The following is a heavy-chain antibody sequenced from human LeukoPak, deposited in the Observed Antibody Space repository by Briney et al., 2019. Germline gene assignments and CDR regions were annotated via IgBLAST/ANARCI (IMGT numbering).Heavy chain of an antibody. CDR2: IRQDGSEK. CDR1: GFTFSSYW. J-gene: IGHJ6*01. V-gene: IGHV3-7*01. Sequence: GGSLRLSCAASGFTFSSYWMSWVRQAPGKGLEWVANIRQDGSEKYYVDSVKGRFTISRDNAKNSLYLQMNSLRAEDTAVYYCARDRWFTPNDYYYYGMDVWGQGTPVTVSS. CDR3: ARDRWFTPNDYYYYGMDV. D-gene: IGHD3-10*01.